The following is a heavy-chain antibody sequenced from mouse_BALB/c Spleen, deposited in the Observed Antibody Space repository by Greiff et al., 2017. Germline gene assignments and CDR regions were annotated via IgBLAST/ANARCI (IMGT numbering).Heavy chain of an antibody. CDR2: ISDGGSYT. CDR1: GFTFSDYY. CDR3: AREGITTAFAY. J-gene: IGHJ3*01. D-gene: IGHD1-2*01. V-gene: IGHV5-4*02. Sequence: EVQLVESGGGLVKPGGSLKLSCAASGFTFSDYYMYWVRQTPEKRLEWVATISDGGSYTYYPDSVKGRFTISRDNAKNNLYLQMSSLKSEDTAMYYCAREGITTAFAYWGQGTLVTVSA.